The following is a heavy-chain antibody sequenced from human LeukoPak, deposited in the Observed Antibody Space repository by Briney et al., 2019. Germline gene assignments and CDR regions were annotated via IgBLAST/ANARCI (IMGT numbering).Heavy chain of an antibody. CDR1: GFTFSSYE. D-gene: IGHD6-6*01. J-gene: IGHJ4*02. CDR2: ISYDGSNK. CDR3: ARTRGYSSSPIRTPCFDY. Sequence: GGSLRLSCAASGFTFSSYEMNWVRQAPGKGLEWVAVISYDGSNKYYADSVKGRFTISRDNSKNTLYLQMNSLRAEDTAVYYCARTRGYSSSPIRTPCFDYWGQGTLVTVSS. V-gene: IGHV3-30*04.